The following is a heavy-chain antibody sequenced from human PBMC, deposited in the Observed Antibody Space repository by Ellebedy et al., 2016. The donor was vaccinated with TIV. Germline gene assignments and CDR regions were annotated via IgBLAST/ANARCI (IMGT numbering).Heavy chain of an antibody. Sequence: GGSLRLSCAASGFTFSRYWLSWVRQAPGKGLEWVANIKQDGSEKYYVDSVKGRFSISRDNAKNSLYLQMHSLRAEDTAVYYCARERAKGGGYDSGNWFDPWGQGTLVIVSS. D-gene: IGHD5-12*01. V-gene: IGHV3-7*03. J-gene: IGHJ5*02. CDR2: IKQDGSEK. CDR1: GFTFSRYW. CDR3: ARERAKGGGYDSGNWFDP.